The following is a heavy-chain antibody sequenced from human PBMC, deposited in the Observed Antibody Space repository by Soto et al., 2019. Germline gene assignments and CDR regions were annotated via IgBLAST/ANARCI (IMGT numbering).Heavy chain of an antibody. D-gene: IGHD1-26*01. CDR3: AKGGRGWEYYYYGMDV. CDR2: ISYDGSNK. CDR1: GFTFSSYG. Sequence: QVQLVESGGGVVQPGRSLRLSCAASGFTFSSYGMHWVRQAPGKGLEWVAVISYDGSNKYYADSVKGRFTISRDNSKNTMSLQMNSLRAEDTAVYYCAKGGRGWEYYYYGMDVWGQGTTVTVSS. J-gene: IGHJ6*02. V-gene: IGHV3-30*18.